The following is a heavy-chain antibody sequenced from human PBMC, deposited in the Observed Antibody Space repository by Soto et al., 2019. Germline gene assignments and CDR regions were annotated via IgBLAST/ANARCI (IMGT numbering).Heavy chain of an antibody. CDR3: ARGLEQQLGYYYNGMDV. CDR2: ISAYNGNT. CDR1: GYTFTSYG. J-gene: IGHJ6*02. V-gene: IGHV1-18*01. D-gene: IGHD6-13*01. Sequence: ASVKVSCKASGYTFTSYGISWVRQAPGQGLEWMGWISAYNGNTNYAQKLQGRVTMTTDTSTSTAYMELRSLRSDDTAVYYCARGLEQQLGYYYNGMDVWGQGTTVTVSS.